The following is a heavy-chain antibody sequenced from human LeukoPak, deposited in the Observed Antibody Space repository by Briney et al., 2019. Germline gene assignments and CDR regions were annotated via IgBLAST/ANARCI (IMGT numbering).Heavy chain of an antibody. J-gene: IGHJ5*02. CDR3: ARDSSGWYHWFDP. CDR2: INVGNGNT. D-gene: IGHD6-19*01. CDR1: GYTFTSFA. V-gene: IGHV1-3*03. Sequence: ASVKVSCKASGYTFTSFAMHWVRQAPGQRLEWMGRINVGNGNTKYSQDFQGRVTITRDTSASTAYMELSSLTSEDMAVYYCARDSSGWYHWFDPWGQGTLVTVSS.